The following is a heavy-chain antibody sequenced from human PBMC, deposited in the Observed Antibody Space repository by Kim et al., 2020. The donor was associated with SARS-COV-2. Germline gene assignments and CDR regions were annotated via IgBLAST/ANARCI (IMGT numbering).Heavy chain of an antibody. V-gene: IGHV3-23*01. CDR2: ISGSGDTT. J-gene: IGHJ4*02. D-gene: IGHD6-13*01. CDR1: GFTFSNYG. Sequence: GGSLRLSCAASGFTFSNYGMSWVRQAPGKGLEWVSGISGSGDTTTYADSVKGRFTVSGDNSKNTLYLQMSSLRAEDTAIYYCANPRQPDYWGQGTLVTVSS. CDR3: ANPRQPDY.